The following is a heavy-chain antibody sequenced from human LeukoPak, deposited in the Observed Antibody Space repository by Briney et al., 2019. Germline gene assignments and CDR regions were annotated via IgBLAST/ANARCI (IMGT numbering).Heavy chain of an antibody. CDR2: IYSGGST. Sequence: QPGGSLRLSCAASGFTFSSYGMSWVRQAPGKGLEWVSVIYSGGSTYYADSVKGRFTISRDNSKNTLYLQMNSLRAEDTAVYYCARAGPATWFDPWGQGTLVTVSS. CDR3: ARAGPATWFDP. V-gene: IGHV3-66*01. CDR1: GFTFSSYG. J-gene: IGHJ5*02.